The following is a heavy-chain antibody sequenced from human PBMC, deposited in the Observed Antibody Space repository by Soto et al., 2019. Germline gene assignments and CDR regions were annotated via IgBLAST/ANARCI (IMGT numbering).Heavy chain of an antibody. CDR2: IYGAGTT. J-gene: IGHJ3*02. CDR3: ARDRPYEGWDSPNSGAFDI. Sequence: EIQLVETGGGLIQPGGSLRLSCAASGLSVSNSFMTWVRQAPGRGLEWVSVIYGAGTTQYGDSVKGRFTIYRDNSKNTVYLQMNSLRADDTAVYHCARDRPYEGWDSPNSGAFDIWGQGTMVTVSS. CDR1: GLSVSNSF. V-gene: IGHV3-53*02. D-gene: IGHD3-10*01.